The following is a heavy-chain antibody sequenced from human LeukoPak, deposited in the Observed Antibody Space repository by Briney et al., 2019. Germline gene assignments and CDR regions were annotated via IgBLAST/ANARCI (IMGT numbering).Heavy chain of an antibody. CDR2: ISGGSGST. Sequence: PGGSLRLSCAASGFTFSSYAMSWVRQAPGKGLAWVSTISGGSGSTYYTDSVKGRFTISRDNSKNTLFLQMNSLRAEDTAVYYCAKEALGYFDYWGQGALVTVSS. J-gene: IGHJ4*02. V-gene: IGHV3-23*01. CDR3: AKEALGYFDY. CDR1: GFTFSSYA.